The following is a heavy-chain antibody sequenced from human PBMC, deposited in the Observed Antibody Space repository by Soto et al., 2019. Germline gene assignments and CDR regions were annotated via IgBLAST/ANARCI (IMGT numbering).Heavy chain of an antibody. V-gene: IGHV4-59*01. CDR2: IYYSGST. J-gene: IGHJ4*02. Sequence: QVQLQESGPGLVKPSETLSLTCTVSGGSISSYYWSWIRQPPGKGLEWIGYIYYSGSTNYNPSLKSRVTISVDTSKNQFSLKLSSVTAADTAGYYCARALDYGDYEGGYYFDYWGQGTLVTVSS. CDR1: GGSISSYY. CDR3: ARALDYGDYEGGYYFDY. D-gene: IGHD4-17*01.